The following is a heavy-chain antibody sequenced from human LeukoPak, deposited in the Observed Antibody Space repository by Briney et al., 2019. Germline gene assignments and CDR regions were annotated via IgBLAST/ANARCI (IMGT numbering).Heavy chain of an antibody. CDR3: AKDLASSSYYYDSSGDYFDY. CDR2: ISYGGSNT. D-gene: IGHD3-22*01. Sequence: QPGGSLRLSCTASGFTFSNRAIHWVRQTPGKGLEWVAAISYGGSNTYYADSVKGRFTISRDNSKNTLYLQMNSLRAEDTAVYYCAKDLASSSYYYDSSGDYFDYWGQGTLVTVSS. V-gene: IGHV3-30-3*01. CDR1: GFTFSNRA. J-gene: IGHJ4*02.